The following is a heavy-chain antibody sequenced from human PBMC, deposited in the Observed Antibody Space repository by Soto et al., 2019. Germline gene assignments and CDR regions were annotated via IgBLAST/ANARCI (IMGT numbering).Heavy chain of an antibody. V-gene: IGHV4-59*08. Sequence: QVQLQESGPGLVKPSETLSLTCTVSGGTISSWYWSWIRQPPGKGMEWIGYVYYSGSTNCNPSLKSRVTISVDTCKNPFSLKLSSVTAADTAVYYCARRYGSAIDYWGQGTLVTVSS. CDR3: ARRYGSAIDY. CDR1: GGTISSWY. CDR2: VYYSGST. J-gene: IGHJ4*02. D-gene: IGHD1-26*01.